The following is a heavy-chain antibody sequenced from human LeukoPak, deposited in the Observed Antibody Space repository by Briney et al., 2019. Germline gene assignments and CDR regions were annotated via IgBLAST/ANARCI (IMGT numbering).Heavy chain of an antibody. CDR3: ARDPTKTWYDFWSGYYLPDY. Sequence: ASVKVSCKASGYTFTSYGISWVRQAPGQGLEWMGWISAYNGNTNYAQKLQGRVTMTTDTSTSTAYMELRSLRSDDTAVYYCARDPTKTWYDFWSGYYLPDYWGQGTLVTVSS. CDR2: ISAYNGNT. V-gene: IGHV1-18*01. J-gene: IGHJ4*02. D-gene: IGHD3-3*01. CDR1: GYTFTSYG.